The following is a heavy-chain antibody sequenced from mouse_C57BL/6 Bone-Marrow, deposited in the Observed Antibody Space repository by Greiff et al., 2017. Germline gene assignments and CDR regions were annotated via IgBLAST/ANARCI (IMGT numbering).Heavy chain of an antibody. V-gene: IGHV1-80*01. Sequence: QVQLKESGAELVKPGASVKISCKASGYAFSSYGMNWVKQRPGKGLEWIGQIYPGDGDTNYNGKFKGQATLTADKSSSTAYMQLSSLTSEDSAVYFCARDWDYFDYWGQGTTLTVSS. CDR2: IYPGDGDT. D-gene: IGHD4-1*01. J-gene: IGHJ2*01. CDR3: ARDWDYFDY. CDR1: GYAFSSYG.